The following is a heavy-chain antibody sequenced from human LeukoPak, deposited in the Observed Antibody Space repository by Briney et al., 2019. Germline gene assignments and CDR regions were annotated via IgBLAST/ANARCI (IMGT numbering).Heavy chain of an antibody. CDR1: GYTFTGHY. V-gene: IGHV1-2*02. D-gene: IGHD1-26*01. Sequence: GAPVKVSCKASGYTFTGHYMHWVRQAPGQGLEWMGWISPNNGGTNFAQKFQGRVTMTRDTSISTAYMELSRLRSDDTAVYYCARAELLWGYYYYYMDVWGKGTTVTVSS. CDR2: ISPNNGGT. J-gene: IGHJ6*03. CDR3: ARAELLWGYYYYYMDV.